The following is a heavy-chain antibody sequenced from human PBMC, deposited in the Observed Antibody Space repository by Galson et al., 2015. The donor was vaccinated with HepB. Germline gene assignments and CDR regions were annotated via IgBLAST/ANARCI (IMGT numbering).Heavy chain of an antibody. Sequence: SLRLSCAASGFPFSNYAMHWVRQTPGKGLEWMTVILHDAHNRYYADSVEGRSTVSRDNSKNTVDLQMNSLRPEDTAMYYCARRAGASGGFSFDYWGQGSLVTVSS. CDR3: ARRAGASGGFSFDY. CDR1: GFPFSNYA. CDR2: ILHDAHNR. J-gene: IGHJ4*02. D-gene: IGHD3-10*01. V-gene: IGHV3-30*04.